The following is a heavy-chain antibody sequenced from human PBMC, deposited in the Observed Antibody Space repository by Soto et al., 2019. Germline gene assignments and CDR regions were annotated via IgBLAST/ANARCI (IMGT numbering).Heavy chain of an antibody. Sequence: QVQLQESGPGLVKPSQTLSLTCTVSGGSISSGGYYWTWIRQHPGKGLEWIGYNYYRGITYYNPSLKSRVTMSLDTSKNQFSLKLSSVTAADTAVYYCARGSSIAGLYYGMDVWGKGPRSPSPQ. CDR3: ARGSSIAGLYYGMDV. CDR1: GGSISSGGYY. CDR2: NYYRGIT. D-gene: IGHD6-6*01. V-gene: IGHV4-31*03. J-gene: IGHJ6*01.